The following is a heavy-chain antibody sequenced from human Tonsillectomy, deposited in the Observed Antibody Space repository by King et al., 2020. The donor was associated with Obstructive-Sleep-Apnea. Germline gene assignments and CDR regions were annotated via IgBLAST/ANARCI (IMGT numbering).Heavy chain of an antibody. J-gene: IGHJ4*02. CDR1: GGSISSGSYY. D-gene: IGHD3-9*01. V-gene: IGHV4-39*01. CDR2: FYYSGST. CDR3: ARPSPGYDIHY. Sequence: QLQESGPGLVKPSETLSLTCTVSGGSISSGSYYWGWIRQPPGKGLEWIGSFYYSGSTYYNPSLKSRVTISVDTSKNQFSLKLSSVTAADTAVYYCARPSPGYDIHYWGQGTLVTVSS.